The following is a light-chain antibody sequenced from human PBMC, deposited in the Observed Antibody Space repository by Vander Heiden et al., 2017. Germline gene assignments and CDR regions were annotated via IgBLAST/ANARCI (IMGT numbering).Light chain of an antibody. CDR1: QSVSSN. V-gene: IGKV3-15*01. J-gene: IGKJ2*01. Sequence: EIVMTQSPATLSVSPGERATLSRRASQSVSSNLAWYQQKPGQAPRLLIYGASTRATGIPARFSGSGSETEFTLTISSLQSEDFAVYYCQQYNNWPLYTFGQGTKLEIK. CDR3: QQYNNWPLYT. CDR2: GAS.